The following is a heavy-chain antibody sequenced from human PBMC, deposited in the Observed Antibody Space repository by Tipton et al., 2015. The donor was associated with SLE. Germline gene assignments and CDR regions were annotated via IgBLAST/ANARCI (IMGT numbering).Heavy chain of an antibody. J-gene: IGHJ6*02. D-gene: IGHD2-21*02. Sequence: TLSLTCSVSGDSISSSYWIWIRQPPGKGLEWLGYIYHGGSTNYNPSLKSRVTMSVDTSKNQVSLKLTSVTVADTAVYYCARGKVTWRGAIIGVDVWGQGTTVNVSS. V-gene: IGHV4-59*08. CDR2: IYHGGST. CDR3: ARGKVTWRGAIIGVDV. CDR1: GDSISSSY.